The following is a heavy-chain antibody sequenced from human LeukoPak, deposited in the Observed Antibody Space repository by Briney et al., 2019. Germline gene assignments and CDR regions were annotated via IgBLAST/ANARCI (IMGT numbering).Heavy chain of an antibody. V-gene: IGHV3-30*02. CDR1: GFTFSSYG. CDR2: IRYDGSNK. D-gene: IGHD4-11*01. J-gene: IGHJ4*02. CDR3: AKDHDYTWEYYFDY. Sequence: GGSLRLSCAASGFTFSSYGMHWVRQAPGKGLEWVAFIRYDGSNKYYADSVKGRFTISRDNSKNTLYLQMNSLRAEDTAVYYCAKDHDYTWEYYFDYWGQGTLVTVSS.